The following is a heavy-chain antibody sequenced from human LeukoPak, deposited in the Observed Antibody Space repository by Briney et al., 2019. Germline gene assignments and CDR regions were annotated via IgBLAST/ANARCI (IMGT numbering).Heavy chain of an antibody. CDR2: INQSGSN. V-gene: IGHV4-34*01. J-gene: IGHJ4*02. CDR3: ARGVARTYYSDTSGYAAADY. CDR1: VDSFSGYY. Sequence: SETLSLTCAVYVDSFSGYYWICIRHPPGKGLEWIGEINQSGSNNYNPSLKSRVTISVDTSKNQFSLKLSSVTAADTAVYYCARGVARTYYSDTSGYAAADYWGQGTLVTVSS. D-gene: IGHD3-22*01.